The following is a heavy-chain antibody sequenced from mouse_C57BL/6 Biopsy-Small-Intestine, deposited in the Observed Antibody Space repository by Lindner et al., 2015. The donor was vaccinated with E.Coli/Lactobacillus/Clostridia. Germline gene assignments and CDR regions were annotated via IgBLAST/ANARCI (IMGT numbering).Heavy chain of an antibody. V-gene: IGHV1-39*01. J-gene: IGHJ3*01. D-gene: IGHD3-3*01. Sequence: VQLQESGPELVKPGASVKISCKASGYSFTDYNMNWVKQSNGKSLEWIGLINPNYGTTSYNQKFKDMATLTVDQSSSTAYIHLNNLTSEDSAVYYCARGTAWFTYWGQGTLVTVSP. CDR1: GYSFTDYN. CDR3: ARGTAWFTY. CDR2: INPNYGTT.